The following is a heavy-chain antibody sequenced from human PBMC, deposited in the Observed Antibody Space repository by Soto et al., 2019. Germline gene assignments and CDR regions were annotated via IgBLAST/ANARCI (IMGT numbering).Heavy chain of an antibody. CDR2: ISANGRGT. D-gene: IGHD3-22*01. Sequence: PGGSLRLSCATSGFSFSTYPMSWVRQAPGKGLELVTAISANGRGTSYADSVKGRFTILRDNSKNTLYLQMNSLRAEDTAVYFCAKKRSYDRSNYDHFDYWGQGTLVTVSS. J-gene: IGHJ4*02. CDR3: AKKRSYDRSNYDHFDY. CDR1: GFSFSTYP. V-gene: IGHV3-23*01.